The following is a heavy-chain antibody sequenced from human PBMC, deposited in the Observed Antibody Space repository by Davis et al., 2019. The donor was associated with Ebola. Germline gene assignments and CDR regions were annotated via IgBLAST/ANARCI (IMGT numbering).Heavy chain of an antibody. CDR1: GASISSSY. V-gene: IGHV4-59*01. CDR2: VHYSGST. J-gene: IGHJ4*02. Sequence: SETLSLTCTVSGASISSSYWSWIRQPPGKGLDWIGYVHYSGSTNYNPSLKSRLSMSVDTSKNQFSLKLSSVTAADTAVYYCARAWSIAAAVDYWGQGTLVTVSS. CDR3: ARAWSIAAAVDY. D-gene: IGHD6-13*01.